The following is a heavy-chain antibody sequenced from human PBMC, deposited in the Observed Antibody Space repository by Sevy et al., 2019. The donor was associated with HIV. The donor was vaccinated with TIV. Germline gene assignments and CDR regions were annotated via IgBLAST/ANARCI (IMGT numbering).Heavy chain of an antibody. CDR1: GYTFTTYN. Sequence: ASVKVSCKASGYTFTTYNIVWVRQAPGQGLEWLAWMSPCNGNKNYAQRVQGRVTMTTETFTDTAFLELRSLEFDDTATYYCARGSTSWYDYWGQGTLVTVSS. J-gene: IGHJ4*02. CDR3: ARGSTSWYDY. V-gene: IGHV1-18*01. D-gene: IGHD2-8*01. CDR2: MSPCNGNK.